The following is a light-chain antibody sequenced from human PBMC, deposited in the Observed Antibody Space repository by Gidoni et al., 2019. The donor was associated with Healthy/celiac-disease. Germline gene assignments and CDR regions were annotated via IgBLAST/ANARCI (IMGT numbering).Light chain of an antibody. Sequence: IVLTQSPATLSLSPGERATLSCRDSQSVSSYLAGYQPKPGQAPRHLIYDASNRATGIPARFSGSGSVTDCTLTNSSLEPEDFAVYSCQQRSNWPWTFXXXTKVEIK. V-gene: IGKV3-11*01. CDR3: QQRSNWPWT. CDR2: DAS. J-gene: IGKJ1*01. CDR1: QSVSSY.